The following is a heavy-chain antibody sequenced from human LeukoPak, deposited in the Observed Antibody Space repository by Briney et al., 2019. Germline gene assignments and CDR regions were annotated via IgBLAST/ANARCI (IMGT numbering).Heavy chain of an antibody. J-gene: IGHJ1*01. CDR3: ASIRGG. V-gene: IGHV3-7*01. CDR2: IKQGGSET. Sequence: GGSLRLSCAASGFAFSKDWMTWVRQAPGKGLEWVANIKQGGSETKYVDSVKGRFTISRDNAKNSLYLQMNSLRVEDTAVYYCASIRGGWGQGTLVTVSS. D-gene: IGHD3-16*01. CDR1: GFAFSKDW.